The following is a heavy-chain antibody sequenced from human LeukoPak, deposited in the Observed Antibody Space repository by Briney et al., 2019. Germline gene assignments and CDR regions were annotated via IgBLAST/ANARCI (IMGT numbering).Heavy chain of an antibody. Sequence: PGGSLRLSCAASGFTFSSYSMNWVRQAPGKGLEWVSSISSSSSYIYYADSVKGRFTISRDNAKNSLYLQMNSPRAEDTAVYYCARPGTETGPFDYWGQGTLVTVSS. CDR3: ARPGTETGPFDY. CDR1: GFTFSSYS. D-gene: IGHD1-1*01. CDR2: ISSSSSYI. J-gene: IGHJ4*02. V-gene: IGHV3-21*01.